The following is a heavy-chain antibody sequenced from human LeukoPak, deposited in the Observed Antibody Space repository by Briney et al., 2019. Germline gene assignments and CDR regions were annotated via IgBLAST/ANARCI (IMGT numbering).Heavy chain of an antibody. D-gene: IGHD1-26*01. CDR1: GFTFSDYY. Sequence: GGSLRLSCAASGFTFSDYYMSWIRQAPGKGLEWVSYISSSSSYTNYADSVKGRFTISRDNAKNSLYLQMNSLRAEDTAVYYCASSAYSGSYGVDYWGQGTLVTVSS. V-gene: IGHV3-11*06. CDR2: ISSSSSYT. CDR3: ASSAYSGSYGVDY. J-gene: IGHJ4*02.